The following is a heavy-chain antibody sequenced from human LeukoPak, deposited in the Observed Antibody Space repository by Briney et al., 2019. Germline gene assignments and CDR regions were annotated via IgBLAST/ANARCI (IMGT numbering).Heavy chain of an antibody. CDR3: AREYSH. Sequence: SQTLSLTCSVSGDSITSGDSYWTWIRQPAGRGLEWIGLIYTSGITKYNPSLKSRITMSLDTSKNQISLQLNSVTAADTAVYYCAREYSHWGQGTLVTVSS. CDR1: GDSITSGDSY. CDR2: IYTSGIT. J-gene: IGHJ4*02. D-gene: IGHD5-12*01. V-gene: IGHV4-61*02.